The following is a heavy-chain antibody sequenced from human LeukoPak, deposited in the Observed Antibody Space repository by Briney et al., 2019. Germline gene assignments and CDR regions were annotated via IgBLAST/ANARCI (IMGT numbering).Heavy chain of an antibody. J-gene: IGHJ4*02. CDR3: AKDSGWGGGGYKYFDY. CDR2: ISWDGGST. CDR1: GFTFDDYT. Sequence: PGGSLRLSCAASGFTFDDYTMPWVRQAPGKGLEWVSLISWDGGSTYYADSVKGRFTISRDNSKNSLYLQMNSLRTEDTALYYCAKDSGWGGGGYKYFDYWGQGTLVTVSS. D-gene: IGHD3-22*01. V-gene: IGHV3-43*01.